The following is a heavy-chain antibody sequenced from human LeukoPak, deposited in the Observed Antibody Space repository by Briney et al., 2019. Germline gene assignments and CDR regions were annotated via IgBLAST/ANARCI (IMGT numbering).Heavy chain of an antibody. CDR3: ARDAPVD. CDR1: GFTFSSYG. V-gene: IGHV3-33*01. Sequence: PGGSLRLSCAASGFTFSSYGLHWVRQAPGKGLEWVAAIWYDGSNKYYADSVKGRFTISRDNSKNTLYLQMNSLRAEDTAVYYCARDAPVDWGQGTLVTVSS. CDR2: IWYDGSNK. J-gene: IGHJ4*02.